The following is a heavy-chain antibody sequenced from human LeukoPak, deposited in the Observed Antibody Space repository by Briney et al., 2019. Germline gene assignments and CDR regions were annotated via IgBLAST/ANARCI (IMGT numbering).Heavy chain of an antibody. CDR2: INHSGST. J-gene: IGHJ4*02. D-gene: IGHD6-13*01. Sequence: SETLSHTCAVYGGSFSGYYWSWIRQPPGKGLEWIGEINHSGSTNYNPSLKSRVTISVDTSKNQFSLKLSSVTAADTAVYYCARGLGYSSTIGDYWGQGTLVTVSS. CDR3: ARGLGYSSTIGDY. V-gene: IGHV4-34*01. CDR1: GGSFSGYY.